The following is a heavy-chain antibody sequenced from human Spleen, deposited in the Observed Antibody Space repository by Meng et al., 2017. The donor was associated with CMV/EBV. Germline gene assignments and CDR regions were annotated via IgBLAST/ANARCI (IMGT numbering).Heavy chain of an antibody. J-gene: IGHJ5*02. V-gene: IGHV1-69*05. D-gene: IGHD2-2*02. Sequence: YAINWVRQAPEQGLEWMGIIIPLFGTTTYAQKFQGRVTITTDDSTRTAFMELSDLKSDDTAVYFCAREGRQYCTTTTCYTGGPLDPWGQGTLVTVSS. CDR2: IIPLFGTT. CDR1: YA. CDR3: AREGRQYCTTTTCYTGGPLDP.